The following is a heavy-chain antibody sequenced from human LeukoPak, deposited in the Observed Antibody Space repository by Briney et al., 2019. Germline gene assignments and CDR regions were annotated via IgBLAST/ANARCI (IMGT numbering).Heavy chain of an antibody. V-gene: IGHV4-4*09. CDR3: AGTTKDRMGDFNWFDP. Sequence: PSETLSLTCTVSGGSISSYYWSWIRQPPGKGLGWIGYIYTSGSTNYNPSPKSRVTISVATSKTQFSLKLSSVTAADTAVYYCAGTTKDRMGDFNWFDPWGQGTLVTVSS. D-gene: IGHD3-16*01. CDR2: IYTSGST. CDR1: GGSISSYY. J-gene: IGHJ5*02.